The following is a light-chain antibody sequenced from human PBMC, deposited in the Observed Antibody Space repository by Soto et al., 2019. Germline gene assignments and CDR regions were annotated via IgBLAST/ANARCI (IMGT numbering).Light chain of an antibody. CDR2: DVS. V-gene: IGLV2-14*03. CDR3: CSYTSSNALV. J-gene: IGLJ1*01. Sequence: QSVLTQPASVSGSPGQSITISCTGTSSDVGGYNYVSWYQQHPGKAPKLMIYDVSNRPSGVSSRVSGSKSGNTASLTISGLQAEDEADYYCCSYTSSNALVFGTGTKVPVL. CDR1: SSDVGGYNY.